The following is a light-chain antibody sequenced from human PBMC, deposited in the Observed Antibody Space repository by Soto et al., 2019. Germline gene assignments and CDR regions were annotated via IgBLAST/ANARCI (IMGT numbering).Light chain of an antibody. J-gene: IGLJ2*01. CDR3: QSYDSSLNVVV. CDR1: SSDIGAGYD. CDR2: GNN. V-gene: IGLV1-40*01. Sequence: QSVLTHTPSVSGAPGQRVTISCTGSSSDIGAGYDVHWYQQLPGTAPKLLIHGNNNRPSGVPDRFSGSKSGTSASLAITGLQAEDEAYYYCQSYDSSLNVVVFGGGTKLTVL.